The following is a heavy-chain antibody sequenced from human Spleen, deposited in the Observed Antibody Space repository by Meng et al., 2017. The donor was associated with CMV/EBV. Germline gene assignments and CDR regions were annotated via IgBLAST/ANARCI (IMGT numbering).Heavy chain of an antibody. CDR2: IYSVGNT. Sequence: GESLKISCAASGFTFRSYGMNWVRQAPGKGLEWVSTIYSVGNTYYAESVKGRFTISRDDAKNTLSLQMNSLRVDDTAAYYCARNLVLPAAIQYYYRNYGMDVWGQGTTVTVSS. V-gene: IGHV3-66*02. J-gene: IGHJ6*02. CDR1: GFTFRSYG. CDR3: ARNLVLPAAIQYYYRNYGMDV. D-gene: IGHD2-2*01.